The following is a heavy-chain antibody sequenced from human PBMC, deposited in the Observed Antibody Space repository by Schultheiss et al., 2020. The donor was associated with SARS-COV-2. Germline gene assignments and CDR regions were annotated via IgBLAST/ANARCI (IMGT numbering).Heavy chain of an antibody. D-gene: IGHD1-26*01. CDR2: IYYSGST. Sequence: SETLSLTCTVSGGSISSSNWWSWVRQHPGKGLEWIGYIYYSGSTNYNPSLKSRVTISVDTSKNQFSLKLSSVTAADTAVYYCARGREWELHPFDYWGQGTLVTVSS. CDR3: ARGREWELHPFDY. J-gene: IGHJ4*02. CDR1: GGSISSSNW. V-gene: IGHV4-4*02.